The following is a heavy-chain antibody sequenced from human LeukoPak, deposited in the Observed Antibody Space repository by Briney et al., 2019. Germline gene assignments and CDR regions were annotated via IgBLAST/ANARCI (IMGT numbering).Heavy chain of an antibody. V-gene: IGHV1-18*01. CDR2: ISAYNGNT. J-gene: IGHJ5*02. CDR3: ARDKPTVTTPNWFDP. D-gene: IGHD4-17*01. CDR1: GYTFTSYG. Sequence: ASVKVSCKASGYTFTSYGISWVRQAPGQGLEWMAWISAYNGNTNYALKLQGRVTMTTDTSTSTAYMELRSLRSDDTAVYYCARDKPTVTTPNWFDPWGQGTLVTVSS.